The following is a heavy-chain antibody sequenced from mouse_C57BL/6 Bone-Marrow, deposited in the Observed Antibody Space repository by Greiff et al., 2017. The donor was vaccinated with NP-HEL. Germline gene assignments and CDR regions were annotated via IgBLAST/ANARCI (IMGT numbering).Heavy chain of an antibody. CDR2: IYPGNSDT. V-gene: IGHV1-5*01. Sequence: VQLQQSGTVLARPGASVKMSCKTSGYTFTSYWMHWVKQRPGQGLEWIGAIYPGNSDTSYNQKFKGKAKLTAVTSASTAYMELSSLTNEDSAVYYCTKAPYYYCSSYWYFDVWGTGTTVTVSS. CDR1: GYTFTSYW. D-gene: IGHD1-1*01. CDR3: TKAPYYYCSSYWYFDV. J-gene: IGHJ1*03.